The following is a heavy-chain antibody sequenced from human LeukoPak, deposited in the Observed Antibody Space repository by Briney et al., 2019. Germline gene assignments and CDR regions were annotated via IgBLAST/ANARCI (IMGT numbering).Heavy chain of an antibody. CDR3: TTTGGSSTDPVFDP. J-gene: IGHJ5*02. CDR2: IYYSGST. D-gene: IGHD6-13*01. V-gene: IGHV4-59*01. CDR1: GGSISGYY. Sequence: SETLSLTCTVSGGSISGYYWSWVRQPPGKGLEWIGYIYYSGSTKYNPSLKSRVTMSVDTSRNQFSLKLSSVTAADTAVYFCTTTGGSSTDPVFDPWGQGTLVTVSS.